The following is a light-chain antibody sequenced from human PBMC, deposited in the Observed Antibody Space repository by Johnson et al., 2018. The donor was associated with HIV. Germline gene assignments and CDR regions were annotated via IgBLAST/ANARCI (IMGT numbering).Light chain of an antibody. J-gene: IGLJ1*01. Sequence: QSVLTQPPSVSAAPGQKVTISCSGSSSDMGNYAVSWYQQLPGTAPKLLIYRNNQRPSGVPDRFSGSKSGTSASLAISGLQAADEADYYCAAWDDSLNGPYVFGTGTKVTVL. CDR2: RNN. V-gene: IGLV1-44*01. CDR1: SSDMGNYA. CDR3: AAWDDSLNGPYV.